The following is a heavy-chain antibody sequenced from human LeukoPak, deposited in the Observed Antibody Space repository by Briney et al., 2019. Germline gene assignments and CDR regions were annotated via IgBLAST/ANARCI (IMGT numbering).Heavy chain of an antibody. D-gene: IGHD4-23*01. J-gene: IGHJ3*02. CDR3: ARHLAYGGNSKSHHAFDI. V-gene: IGHV4-4*02. Sequence: SGTLSLTCAVSGGSISSSNWWSWVRQPPGKGLEWIGEIYHSGSTNYNPSLKSRVTISVDKSKNQFSLKLSSVTAADTAVYYCARHLAYGGNSKSHHAFDIWGQGTMVTVSS. CDR2: IYHSGST. CDR1: GGSISSSNW.